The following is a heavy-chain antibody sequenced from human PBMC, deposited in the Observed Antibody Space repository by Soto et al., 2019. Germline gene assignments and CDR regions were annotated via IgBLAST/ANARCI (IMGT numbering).Heavy chain of an antibody. D-gene: IGHD1-26*01. J-gene: IGHJ6*03. V-gene: IGHV4-59*08. CDR2: IYYSGST. CDR1: GDSISSYY. Sequence: SETLSLTCTVSGDSISSYYWSWIRQPPGKGLEWIGYIYYSGSTNYNPSLKSRVTILVDTSKNQFSLKLSSVTAADTAVYYCARHDGYYPYYYYYMDVWGKGTTVTVSS. CDR3: ARHDGYYPYYYYYMDV.